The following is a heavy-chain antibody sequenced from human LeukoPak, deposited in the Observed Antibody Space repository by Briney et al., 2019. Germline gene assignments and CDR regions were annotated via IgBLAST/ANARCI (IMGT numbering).Heavy chain of an antibody. D-gene: IGHD3-3*01. CDR3: ARDSPGIMIFGVVTPN. Sequence: GGSLRLSCAASGFTFSSFWMSWVRQAPGKGLEWVAKIIQDGSEKYYVDSVKGRFTISRDNAKDSLYLQMNSLRAEDTAVYYCARDSPGIMIFGVVTPNGGQGTLVTVSS. V-gene: IGHV3-7*05. CDR1: GFTFSSFW. CDR2: IIQDGSEK. J-gene: IGHJ4*02.